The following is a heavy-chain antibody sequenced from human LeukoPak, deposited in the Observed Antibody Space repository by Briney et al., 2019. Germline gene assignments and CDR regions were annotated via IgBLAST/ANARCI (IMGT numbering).Heavy chain of an antibody. CDR3: AREGPVRYYYYYYMDV. J-gene: IGHJ6*03. CDR2: IVVGSGNT. CDR1: GFTFTSSA. D-gene: IGHD3-10*02. V-gene: IGHV1-58*02. Sequence: SVKVSCKASGFTFTSSAMQWVRQARGQHLEWIGWIVVGSGNTNYAQKFQERVTITRDMSTSTAYMELSSLRSEDTAVYYCAREGPVRYYYYYYMDVWGKGTTVAVSS.